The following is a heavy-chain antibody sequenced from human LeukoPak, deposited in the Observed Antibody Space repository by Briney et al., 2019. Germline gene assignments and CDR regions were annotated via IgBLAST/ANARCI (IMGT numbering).Heavy chain of an antibody. CDR1: GGSFSGYY. Sequence: SETLSLTCAVYGGSFSGYYWSWIRQPPGKGLEWIGEINHSGSTNYNPSLKSRVTISVDTSKNQFSLKLSSVTAADTAVYYCARKARQQRDFDYWGQGTLVTVSS. D-gene: IGHD6-13*01. V-gene: IGHV4-34*01. CDR2: INHSGST. J-gene: IGHJ4*02. CDR3: ARKARQQRDFDY.